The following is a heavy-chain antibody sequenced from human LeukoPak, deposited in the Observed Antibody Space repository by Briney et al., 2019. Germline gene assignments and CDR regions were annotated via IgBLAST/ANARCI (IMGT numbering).Heavy chain of an antibody. Sequence: GGSLRLSCAASGFTFSSYGMHWVRQAPGKGLEWVAVISYDGSNKYYADSVKGRFTISRDNSKNTLYLQMNSLRAEDTAVYYCAKDRLTSYFDYWGQGTLVTVSS. CDR3: AKDRLTSYFDY. CDR1: GFTFSSYG. J-gene: IGHJ4*02. D-gene: IGHD4-4*01. V-gene: IGHV3-30*18. CDR2: ISYDGSNK.